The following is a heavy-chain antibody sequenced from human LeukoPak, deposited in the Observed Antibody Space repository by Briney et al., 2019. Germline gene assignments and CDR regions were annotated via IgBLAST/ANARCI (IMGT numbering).Heavy chain of an antibody. CDR3: ARDRLDYYGERGIFDY. J-gene: IGHJ4*02. D-gene: IGHD3-22*01. V-gene: IGHV3-21*01. Sequence: GGSLRLSCVPSGITFSNSALSWVRQAPGKGLEWVSTITKSGDQTYYADSVRGLFTISRDNAKNSLYLQMNSLRAEDTAVYYCARDRLDYYGERGIFDYWGQGTLVTVSS. CDR2: ITKSGDQT. CDR1: GITFSNSA.